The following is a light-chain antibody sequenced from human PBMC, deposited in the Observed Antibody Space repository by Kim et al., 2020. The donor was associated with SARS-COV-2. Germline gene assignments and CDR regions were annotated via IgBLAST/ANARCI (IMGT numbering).Light chain of an antibody. V-gene: IGKV1-39*01. CDR2: GAS. Sequence: DIQMTQSPSSLSASVGDRVTITCRASQSISSYLNWYQQKLGKAPKLLIYGASSLQSGVPSRFSGSGSGTDFTLTISTLQPEDFATYYCQQSYNTPFTFGPGTKVDIK. CDR3: QQSYNTPFT. J-gene: IGKJ3*01. CDR1: QSISSY.